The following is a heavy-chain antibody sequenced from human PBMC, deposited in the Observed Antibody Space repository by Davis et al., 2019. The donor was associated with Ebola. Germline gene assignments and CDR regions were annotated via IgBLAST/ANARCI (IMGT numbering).Heavy chain of an antibody. V-gene: IGHV1-2*06. J-gene: IGHJ4*02. D-gene: IGHD3-3*02. Sequence: AASVKVSCKASGYTFTGYYMHWVRQAPGQGLEWMGRINPNSGGTNYAQNVQGRVTMTTDTSTSTAYMEVGILRSDDTAVYYCARAHFPTTSDHWGQGTLVTVSS. CDR2: INPNSGGT. CDR1: GYTFTGYY. CDR3: ARAHFPTTSDH.